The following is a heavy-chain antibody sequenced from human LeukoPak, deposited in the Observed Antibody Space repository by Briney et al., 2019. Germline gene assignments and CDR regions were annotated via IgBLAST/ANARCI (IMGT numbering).Heavy chain of an antibody. D-gene: IGHD3-3*01. CDR3: ARARQYDFWSGYYTKGFDY. CDR1: GGSISSGSYY. J-gene: IGHJ4*02. V-gene: IGHV4-61*02. CDR2: IYTSGST. Sequence: PSQTLSLTCTVSGGSISSGSYYWSWIRQPAGKGLEWIGRIYTSGSTNYNPSLKSRVTISVDTSKNQFSLKLGSVTAADTAVYYCARARQYDFWSGYYTKGFDYWGQGTLVTVSS.